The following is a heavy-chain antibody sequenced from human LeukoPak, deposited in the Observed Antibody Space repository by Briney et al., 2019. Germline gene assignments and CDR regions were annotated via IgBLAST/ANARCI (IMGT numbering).Heavy chain of an antibody. Sequence: GASVKVSCKASGGTFSSYAISWVRQAPGQGLEWMGGIIPFFGSPNYAQKFQGRVTVIADESTSTAYMELSSLRFEDTAVYYCARERWEPPYYYFGLDVWGQGTTVTVSS. J-gene: IGHJ6*02. CDR1: GGTFSSYA. CDR2: IIPFFGSP. V-gene: IGHV1-69*13. CDR3: ARERWEPPYYYFGLDV. D-gene: IGHD1-26*01.